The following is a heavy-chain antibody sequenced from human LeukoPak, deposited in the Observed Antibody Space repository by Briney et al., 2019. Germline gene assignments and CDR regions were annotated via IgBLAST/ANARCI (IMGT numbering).Heavy chain of an antibody. CDR3: ARAGSPEYYDYVWGSYRSAYYFDY. Sequence: SETLSLTCAVSGGSISSSNWGRWVRQPPGEGLEWIGEIYHSRRTNYNPSLKRRVTISVDKSKNQFSLKVSSVTAADTAVYYCARAGSPEYYDYVWGSYRSAYYFDYWGQGTLVTVSS. V-gene: IGHV4-4*02. D-gene: IGHD3-16*02. CDR2: IYHSRRT. J-gene: IGHJ4*02. CDR1: GGSISSSNW.